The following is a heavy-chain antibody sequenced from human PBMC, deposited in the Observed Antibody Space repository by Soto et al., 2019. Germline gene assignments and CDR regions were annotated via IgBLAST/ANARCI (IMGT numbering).Heavy chain of an antibody. V-gene: IGHV4-4*02. J-gene: IGHJ4*02. CDR1: GVSISSSNW. D-gene: IGHD3-22*01. Sequence: SETLSLTCAFSGVSISSSNWWSWVRQPPGKGLEWIGEIYHSGSTNYNPSLKSRVTISVDTSKNQFSLKLSSVTAADTAVYYCARVSDYYDSSGYYDYWGQGTLVTVSS. CDR3: ARVSDYYDSSGYYDY. CDR2: IYHSGST.